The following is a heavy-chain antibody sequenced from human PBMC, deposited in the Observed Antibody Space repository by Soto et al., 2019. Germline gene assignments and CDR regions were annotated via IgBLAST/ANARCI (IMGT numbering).Heavy chain of an antibody. D-gene: IGHD3-16*01. CDR3: ARGGSYHYYGMDV. J-gene: IGHJ6*02. CDR2: ISSSSSYI. CDR1: GXTFSSYR. Sequence: GSLRLCCAASGXTFSSYRMNWVRQAPGKGLEWVSYISSSSSYIYYADSVKGRFTISRDNAKNSLYLQMKSLSAEDTAVYYCARGGSYHYYGMDVWGQGTTVTVS. V-gene: IGHV3-21*01.